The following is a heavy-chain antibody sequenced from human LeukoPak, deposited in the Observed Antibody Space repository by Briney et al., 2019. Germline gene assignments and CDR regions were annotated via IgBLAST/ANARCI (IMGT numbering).Heavy chain of an antibody. D-gene: IGHD6-19*01. Sequence: GGSLRLSCATSGFPVSFNYMSWVPQAPGKGLELISVIYSGGSTYYADSVKGRFTISRDDPKNTLYLQMNSLRAEDAAIYYCARAQWRTYSYYYMDVWGKGTTVTVSS. J-gene: IGHJ6*03. V-gene: IGHV3-53*01. CDR3: ARAQWRTYSYYYMDV. CDR2: IYSGGST. CDR1: GFPVSFNY.